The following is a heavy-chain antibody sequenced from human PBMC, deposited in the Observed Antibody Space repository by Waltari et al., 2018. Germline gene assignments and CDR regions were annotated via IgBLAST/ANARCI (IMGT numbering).Heavy chain of an antibody. D-gene: IGHD5-18*01. CDR3: ARGRSYGSLWPPYYYYYGMDV. CDR1: GYTFTSYD. J-gene: IGHJ6*02. Sequence: QVQLVQSGAEVKKPGASVKVSCKASGYTFTSYDINWVRQATGQGLEWMGWMNPNSGNTGYAQKFQGRVTMTRNTSISTAYMELSSLRSEDTAVYYCARGRSYGSLWPPYYYYYGMDVWGQGTTVTVSS. CDR2: MNPNSGNT. V-gene: IGHV1-8*01.